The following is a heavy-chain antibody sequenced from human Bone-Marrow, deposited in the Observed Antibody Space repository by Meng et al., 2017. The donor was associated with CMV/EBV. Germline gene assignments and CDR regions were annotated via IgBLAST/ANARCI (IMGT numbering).Heavy chain of an antibody. CDR1: RDSMNSYY. CDR3: ARVGSLFSSSSDYWFDP. V-gene: IGHV4-59*12. D-gene: IGHD6-6*01. CDR2: IYYSGST. Sequence: SETLSLTCTVSRDSMNSYYWSWIRQPPGRGLEWIGYIYYSGSTYYNPSLKSRVTISVDTSKNQFSLKLSSVTAADTAVYYCARVGSLFSSSSDYWFDPWGQGTRVTVSS. J-gene: IGHJ5*02.